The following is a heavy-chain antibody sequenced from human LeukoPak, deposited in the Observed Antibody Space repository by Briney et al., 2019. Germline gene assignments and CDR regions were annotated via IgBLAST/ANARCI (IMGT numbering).Heavy chain of an antibody. CDR2: ISSSSSYI. V-gene: IGHV3-21*01. D-gene: IGHD6-19*01. CDR3: ARTSTVAGPVRY. Sequence: AGSLRLSCAASGFTFSSYSMNWVRQAPGKGLEWVSSISSSSSYIYYADSVKGRFTISRDNAKNSLYLQMNSLRAEDTAVYYCARTSTVAGPVRYWGQGTLVTVSS. J-gene: IGHJ4*02. CDR1: GFTFSSYS.